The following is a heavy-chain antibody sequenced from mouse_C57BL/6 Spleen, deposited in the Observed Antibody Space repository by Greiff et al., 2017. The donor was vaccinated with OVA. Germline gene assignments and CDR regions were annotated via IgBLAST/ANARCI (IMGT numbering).Heavy chain of an antibody. CDR3: ARSATVVATDY. J-gene: IGHJ2*01. CDR2: LVPNSGGT. CDR1: GYTFTSYR. D-gene: IGHD1-1*01. Sequence: VQLQQPGAELVKPGASVKLSCTASGYTFTSYRMHWVQQRPGRGLAWIARLVPNSGGTKYNEKFKSKATLTVDKPSSTAYMQLSSLTSEDSAVYYCARSATVVATDYWGQGTTLTVSS. V-gene: IGHV1-72*01.